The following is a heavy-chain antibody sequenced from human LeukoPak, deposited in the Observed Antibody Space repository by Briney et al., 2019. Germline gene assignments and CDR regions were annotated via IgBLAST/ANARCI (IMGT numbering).Heavy chain of an antibody. CDR3: ARDQRFLEWLLTNYYGMDV. CDR1: GGTFSSYN. J-gene: IGHJ6*02. V-gene: IGHV3-21*01. Sequence: GGSLTLSCAASGGTFSSYNMNWVRQAPGKGLEWVASISSSSRYIYYADSKKGVFTISRDNATHSLYLQMNSLRAEDTAVYYCARDQRFLEWLLTNYYGMDVWGQGTTVTVSS. CDR2: ISSSSRYI. D-gene: IGHD3-3*01.